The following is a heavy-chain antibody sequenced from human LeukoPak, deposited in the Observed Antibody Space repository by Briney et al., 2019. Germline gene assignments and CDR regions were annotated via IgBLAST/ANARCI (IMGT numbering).Heavy chain of an antibody. Sequence: GGSLRLSCAASGFTFSTYTMNWVRQAPGKGLEWVSSISSSTSYIYYADSVKGRFTISRDNAKNSLYLQMNSLRAEDTAIYYCAGHDYCSGGSCYSLSYFQHWGQGTLLTVSS. CDR3: AGHDYCSGGSCYSLSYFQH. CDR2: ISSSTSYI. J-gene: IGHJ1*01. D-gene: IGHD2-15*01. CDR1: GFTFSTYT. V-gene: IGHV3-21*06.